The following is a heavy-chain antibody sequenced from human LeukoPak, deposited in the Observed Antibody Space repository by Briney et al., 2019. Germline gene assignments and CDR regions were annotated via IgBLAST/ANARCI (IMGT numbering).Heavy chain of an antibody. J-gene: IGHJ4*02. CDR2: INPDGSTT. CDR3: ARKPAPAD. V-gene: IGHV3-74*01. CDR1: GFTLSSYW. D-gene: IGHD6-25*01. Sequence: GGSLRLSCAASGFTLSSYWMHWVRQVPGKGLVWVSRINPDGSTTTYADSVKGRFTISRDNAKNTLYLQMNSLRAEDTAVYYCARKPAPADWGQGTLVTVSS.